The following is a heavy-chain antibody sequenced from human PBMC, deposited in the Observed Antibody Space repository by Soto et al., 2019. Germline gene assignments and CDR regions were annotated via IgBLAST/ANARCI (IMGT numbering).Heavy chain of an antibody. Sequence: SETLSLTCTVPGGSIISYYWSWIRQPPGKGLEWIGYIYYSGSTNYNPSLKSRVTISVDTSKNQFSLKLDSVTAADTAVYYCASIWFGDFDYWGHGTLVTVSS. V-gene: IGHV4-59*08. CDR2: IYYSGST. J-gene: IGHJ4*01. D-gene: IGHD3-10*01. CDR3: ASIWFGDFDY. CDR1: GGSIISYY.